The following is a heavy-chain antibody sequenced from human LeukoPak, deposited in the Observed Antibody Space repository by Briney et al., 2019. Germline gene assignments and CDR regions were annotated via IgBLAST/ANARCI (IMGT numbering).Heavy chain of an antibody. Sequence: PSETLSLTCTVSGGSISSYYWSWIRQPPGKGLEWIGYIYYSGSTDYNPSLKSRVTMSVDTSKNQFSLRLSSVTAADTAMYYCAGDNSGWHLGFFEYWGQGALVTVSS. V-gene: IGHV4-59*12. D-gene: IGHD5-12*01. CDR3: AGDNSGWHLGFFEY. CDR2: IYYSGST. CDR1: GGSISSYY. J-gene: IGHJ4*02.